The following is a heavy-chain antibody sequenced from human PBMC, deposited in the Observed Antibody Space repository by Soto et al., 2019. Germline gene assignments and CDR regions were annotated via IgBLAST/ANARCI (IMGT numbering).Heavy chain of an antibody. D-gene: IGHD3-22*01. V-gene: IGHV3-53*01. CDR3: AGMIVVDTADYYGMDV. J-gene: IGHJ6*02. CDR1: GFTVSSNY. CDR2: IYSGGST. Sequence: GGSLRLSCAASGFTVSSNYMSWVRQAPGKGLEWVSVIYSGGSTYYADSVKGRFTISRDNSKNTLYLQMNSLRAEDTAVYYCAGMIVVDTADYYGMDVWGQGTTVTVSS.